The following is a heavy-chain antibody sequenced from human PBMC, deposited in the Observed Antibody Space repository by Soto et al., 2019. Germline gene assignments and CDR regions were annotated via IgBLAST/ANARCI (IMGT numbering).Heavy chain of an antibody. CDR2: IIPIFGTA. V-gene: IGHV1-69*13. CDR3: AKSGYNWNYGPRYYYYGMDV. Sequence: SVKVSCRASGGTFSSYASSWVRHAPEQGLEWMGAIIPIFGTANYAQKFQGRVTITADESTSTAYMELSSLRSEDTAVYYCAKSGYNWNYGPRYYYYGMDVWGQGTTVTVSS. D-gene: IGHD1-7*01. CDR1: GGTFSSYA. J-gene: IGHJ6*02.